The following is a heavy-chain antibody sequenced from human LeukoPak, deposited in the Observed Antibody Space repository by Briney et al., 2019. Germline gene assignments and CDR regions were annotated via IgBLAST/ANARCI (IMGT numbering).Heavy chain of an antibody. CDR2: VITSGGT. CDR1: GASINSGLYY. J-gene: IGHJ4*02. CDR3: AGEDYGSFWY. V-gene: IGHV4-61*02. D-gene: IGHD4-17*01. Sequence: SETLSLTCTVSGASINSGLYYWNWIRQPAGKGLEWIGRVITSGGTNYTPSLKSRVTISVTTSKNQFSLKLSSVTAADTAVYYCAGEDYGSFWYWGQGTLVTVSS.